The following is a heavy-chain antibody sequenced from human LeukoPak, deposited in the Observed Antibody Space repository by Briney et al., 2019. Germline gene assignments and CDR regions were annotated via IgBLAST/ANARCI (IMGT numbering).Heavy chain of an antibody. CDR3: ASGGGEYQLLPDAFDI. Sequence: GGSLRLSCAASGFTFSSYWMSWVRQAPGKELEWVANIKQDGSEKYYVDSVKGRFTISRDNAKNSLYLQMNSLRAEDTAVYYCASGGGEYQLLPDAFDIWGQGTMVTVSS. D-gene: IGHD2-2*01. CDR1: GFTFSSYW. CDR2: IKQDGSEK. V-gene: IGHV3-7*01. J-gene: IGHJ3*02.